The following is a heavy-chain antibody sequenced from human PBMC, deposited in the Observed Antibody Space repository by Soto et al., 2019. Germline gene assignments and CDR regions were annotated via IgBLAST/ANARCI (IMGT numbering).Heavy chain of an antibody. CDR1: GFTFSTYA. CDR3: AKERSSGWSFDY. V-gene: IGHV3-23*01. D-gene: IGHD6-19*01. J-gene: IGHJ4*02. CDR2: ISGSGDST. Sequence: EVQLLESGGGLVQPGGSLRLSCAASGFTFSTYAMNWVRQAPGKGLEWVSGISGSGDSTYYADSVKGRFTVSRDNSKNTLYLQMNGLRAEATAVFYCAKERSSGWSFDYWGQGTLATVSS.